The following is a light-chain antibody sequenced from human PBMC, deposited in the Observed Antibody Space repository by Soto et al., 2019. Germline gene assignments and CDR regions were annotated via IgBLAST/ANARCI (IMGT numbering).Light chain of an antibody. Sequence: EIVLPQSPATLSVSPGARATLSCRASHSVSSNLAWYQQRPGQAPRLLISGASTRATGTPDRFSGSGSGTDVTLTINSLEPEDFALYYCQQYGSSPPTCGQGTKVDIK. V-gene: IGKV3-20*01. CDR1: HSVSSN. CDR3: QQYGSSPPT. J-gene: IGKJ1*01. CDR2: GAS.